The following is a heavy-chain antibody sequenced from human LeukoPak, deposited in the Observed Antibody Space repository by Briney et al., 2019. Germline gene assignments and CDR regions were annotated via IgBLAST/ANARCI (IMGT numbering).Heavy chain of an antibody. V-gene: IGHV3-23*01. Sequence: GRSLRLSCAASGFTFSSYAMSWVRQAPGKGLEWVSAISGSGGSTYYADSVKGRFTISRDNSKNTLYLQMNSLRAEDTAVYYCAKIGSVVPAPGTSFDYWGQGTLVTVSS. CDR2: ISGSGGST. CDR1: GFTFSSYA. J-gene: IGHJ4*02. D-gene: IGHD2-2*01. CDR3: AKIGSVVPAPGTSFDY.